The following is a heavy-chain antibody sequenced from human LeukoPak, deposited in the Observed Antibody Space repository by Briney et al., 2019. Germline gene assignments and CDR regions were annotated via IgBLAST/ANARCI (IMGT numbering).Heavy chain of an antibody. CDR2: ISADGGST. CDR3: AKESGKFDY. J-gene: IGHJ4*02. V-gene: IGHV3-43*02. CDR1: GLNFDDSA. Sequence: GGSLRLSCVASGLNFDDSAMHWVRQAPGKGLEWVSLISADGGSTFSADSVKGRFSISRDNSKNSLYLQMSSLRSEDTAMYYCAKESGKFDYWGQGTLVAVSS.